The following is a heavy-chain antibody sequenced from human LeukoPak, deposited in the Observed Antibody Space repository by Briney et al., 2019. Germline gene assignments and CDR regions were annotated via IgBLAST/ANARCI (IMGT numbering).Heavy chain of an antibody. CDR3: ARGLYGDYGEYFDY. CDR1: GGSISSSSYY. D-gene: IGHD4-17*01. V-gene: IGHV4-39*07. J-gene: IGHJ4*02. Sequence: SETLSLTCTVSGGSISSSSYYWGWIRQPPGKGLEWIGSIYYSGSTYYNPSLKSRVTISVDTSKNQFSLKLSSVTAADTAVYYCARGLYGDYGEYFDYWGQGTLVTVSS. CDR2: IYYSGST.